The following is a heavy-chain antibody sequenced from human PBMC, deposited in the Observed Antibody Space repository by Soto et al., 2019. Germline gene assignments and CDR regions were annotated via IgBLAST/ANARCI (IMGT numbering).Heavy chain of an antibody. V-gene: IGHV4-34*01. J-gene: IGHJ4*02. CDR1: GGSFSGYY. CDR2: INHSGST. D-gene: IGHD5-12*01. CDR3: ARRNGYDKYYFDS. Sequence: PSETLSLTCAVYGGSFSGYYWSWIRQPPGKGLEWIGEINHSGSTNYNPSLKSRVTISVDTSKNQFSLKLTSVTAADTAVYYCARRNGYDKYYFDSWGQGTLVTVSS.